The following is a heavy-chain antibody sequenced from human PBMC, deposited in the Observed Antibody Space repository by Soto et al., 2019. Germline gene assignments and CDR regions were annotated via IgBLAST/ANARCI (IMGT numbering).Heavy chain of an antibody. V-gene: IGHV3-53*04. CDR3: KSRDY. CDR1: EFSVSDNY. Sequence: EVQLVESGGGLVLPGGSLRLACAASEFSVSDNYMNWVRQAPGKGLEWVAVIFSGGSTNYADYVKGRFTISRLKSENTLYLQMRRLRPEDTAVYFCKSRDYWGRGTLVTVSS. CDR2: IFSGGST. J-gene: IGHJ4*02.